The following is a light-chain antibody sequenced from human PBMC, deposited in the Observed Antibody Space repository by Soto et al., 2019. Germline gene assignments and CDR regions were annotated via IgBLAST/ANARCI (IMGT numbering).Light chain of an antibody. CDR1: QDIGSA. CDR3: HQYDDGPYT. V-gene: IGKV3-15*01. Sequence: EVVLTQSPATLSVSPGDRATLSCRASQDIGSAVAWYHQRSGQTPRLLIYGASTRATGIPVRFSGSGSGTEFTLTISSLQSEDFAVYYCHQYDDGPYTFGQGTKVDIK. CDR2: GAS. J-gene: IGKJ2*01.